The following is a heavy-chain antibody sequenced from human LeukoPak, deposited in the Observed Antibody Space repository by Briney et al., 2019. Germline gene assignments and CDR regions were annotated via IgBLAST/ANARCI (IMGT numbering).Heavy chain of an antibody. CDR1: GYTFTGYY. D-gene: IGHD6-19*01. CDR3: ARPGIAVAGTALGYYYYGMDV. CDR2: INPNSGGT. Sequence: GASVKVSCKASGYTFTGYYMHWVRQAPGQGLEWMGWINPNSGGTNYAQEFQGRVTMTRDTSISTAYMELSRLRSDDTAVYYCARPGIAVAGTALGYYYYGMDVWGQGTTVTVSS. V-gene: IGHV1-2*02. J-gene: IGHJ6*02.